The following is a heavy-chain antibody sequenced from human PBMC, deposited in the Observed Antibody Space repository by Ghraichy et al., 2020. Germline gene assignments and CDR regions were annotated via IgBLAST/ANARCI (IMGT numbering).Heavy chain of an antibody. Sequence: SQTLSLTCAITGDSLYSDSGAWNWIRQSPSRGLEWLGRTFYRSRWILDYAVSVKSRIIISADATKNQFSLQLNSVTPEDTAVYYCSRGRVDYYAMDVWGQGSLVTVSS. V-gene: IGHV6-1*01. CDR1: GDSLYSDSGA. CDR3: SRGRVDYYAMDV. CDR2: TFYRSRWIL. J-gene: IGHJ6*02.